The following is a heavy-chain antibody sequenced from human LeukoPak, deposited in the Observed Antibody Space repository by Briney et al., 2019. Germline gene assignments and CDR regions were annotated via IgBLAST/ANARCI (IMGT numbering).Heavy chain of an antibody. V-gene: IGHV4-34*01. CDR3: ARGCYDYVWGSYRTMNAFDI. J-gene: IGHJ3*02. CDR1: GGSFSGYY. CDR2: INHSGST. D-gene: IGHD3-16*02. Sequence: SETLSLTCAVYGGSFSGYYWSWIRQPPGKGLEWIGEINHSGSTNYNPCLKSRVTISVDTSKNQFSLKLSSVTAADTAVYYCARGCYDYVWGSYRTMNAFDIWGQGTMVTVSS.